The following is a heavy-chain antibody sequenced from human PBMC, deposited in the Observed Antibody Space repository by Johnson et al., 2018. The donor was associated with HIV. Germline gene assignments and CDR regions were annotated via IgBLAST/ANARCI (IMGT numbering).Heavy chain of an antibody. V-gene: IGHV3-7*01. CDR2: IKHDGSAK. CDR1: GFTFSDYY. J-gene: IGHJ3*02. Sequence: VQLVESGGGFVQPGGSLRLSCAASGFTFSDYYMSWIRQAPGKGLEWVANIKHDGSAKYYVDSVTGRFTISRDNAKNSLYLQMNSLRAEDTAVYYCAKDLRGYSYGLGAFDIWGQGTMVTVSS. CDR3: AKDLRGYSYGLGAFDI. D-gene: IGHD5-18*01.